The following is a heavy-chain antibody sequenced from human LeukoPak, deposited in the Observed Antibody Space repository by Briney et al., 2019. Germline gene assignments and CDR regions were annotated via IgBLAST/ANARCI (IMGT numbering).Heavy chain of an antibody. Sequence: SETLSLTCTVSGGSISSYYWSWIRQPPGKGLEWIGYIYYSGSTNYNPSLKSRVTISVDTSKNQFSLKLSSVTAADTAVYYCASLPIAVAGTVGGYWGQGTLVTVSS. J-gene: IGHJ4*02. CDR1: GGSISSYY. CDR2: IYYSGST. D-gene: IGHD6-19*01. V-gene: IGHV4-59*01. CDR3: ASLPIAVAGTVGGY.